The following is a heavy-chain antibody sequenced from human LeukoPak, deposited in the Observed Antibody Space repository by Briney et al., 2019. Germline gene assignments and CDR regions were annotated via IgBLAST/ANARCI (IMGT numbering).Heavy chain of an antibody. V-gene: IGHV3-30*01. CDR3: ARGLRGVLSSSYDY. CDR2: ISYDGSNK. Sequence: PGGSLRLSCAASGFTFSSYAMHWVRQAPGKGLEWVAVISYDGSNKYYADSVKGRFTISRDNSKNTLYLQMNSLRAEDTAVYYCARGLRGVLSSSYDYWGQGTLVTVSS. CDR1: GFTFSSYA. D-gene: IGHD6-6*01. J-gene: IGHJ4*02.